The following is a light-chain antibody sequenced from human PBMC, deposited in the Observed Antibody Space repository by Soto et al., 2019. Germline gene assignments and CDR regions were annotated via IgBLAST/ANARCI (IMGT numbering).Light chain of an antibody. J-gene: IGKJ4*01. Sequence: EIDLTHSPATLSLSPGEIATLSCRASQSVSSYLAWYQQKPGQAPRLLIYDASNRATGIPARFSGSGSGTDFTLTISSLEPEDFAVYYCQQRSNWPRSFGGGTKVDIK. CDR1: QSVSSY. CDR2: DAS. V-gene: IGKV3-11*01. CDR3: QQRSNWPRS.